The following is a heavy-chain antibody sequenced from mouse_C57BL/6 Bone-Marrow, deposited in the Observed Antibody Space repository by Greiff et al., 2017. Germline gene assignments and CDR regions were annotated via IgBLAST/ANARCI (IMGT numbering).Heavy chain of an antibody. CDR1: GYTFPSYD. J-gene: IGHJ1*03. V-gene: IGHV1-85*01. D-gene: IGHD1-1*01. CDR2: IYPRDGST. CDR3: ARLELDGSSGDWYFDV. Sequence: VQLQESGPELVKPGASVKLSCKASGYTFPSYDINWVKQRPGQGLEWIGWIYPRDGSTKYNEKFKGKATLTVDKSSSTAYMERHSLTSEDSAVYFWARLELDGSSGDWYFDVWGTGTTVTVSS.